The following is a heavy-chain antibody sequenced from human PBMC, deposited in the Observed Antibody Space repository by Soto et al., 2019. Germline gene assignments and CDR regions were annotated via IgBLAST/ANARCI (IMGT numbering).Heavy chain of an antibody. Sequence: QVQLVQSGAEVKKPGASVKVSCKASGYTFTSYAMHWVRQAPGQRLEWMGWINAGNGNTKYSQKFQGRVTITRDTSASTAYMELSSLRSEDTAVYYCARNYYDSSGLGGSFDYWGQGTLVTVSS. CDR1: GYTFTSYA. CDR3: ARNYYDSSGLGGSFDY. V-gene: IGHV1-3*01. CDR2: INAGNGNT. D-gene: IGHD3-22*01. J-gene: IGHJ4*02.